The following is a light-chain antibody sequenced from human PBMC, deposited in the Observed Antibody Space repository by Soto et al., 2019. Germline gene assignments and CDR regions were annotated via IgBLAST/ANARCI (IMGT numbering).Light chain of an antibody. V-gene: IGLV2-23*01. Sequence: QSVLTQPASVSGSPGQSITISCTGSSSDVGNSHLVSWYRQHPGKAPKLMIYEGSKRPSGVSDRFSGSKSGNTASLTISGLQAEDEAEYYCCSYARTICYVFGTGTKLTVL. CDR1: SSDVGNSHL. CDR3: CSYARTICYV. CDR2: EGS. J-gene: IGLJ1*01.